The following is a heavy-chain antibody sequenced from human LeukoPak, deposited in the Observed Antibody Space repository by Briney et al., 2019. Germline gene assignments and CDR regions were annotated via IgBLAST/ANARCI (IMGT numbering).Heavy chain of an antibody. Sequence: PGGSLRLSCAASGFTFSSYAMHWVRQVPGKGLEWVSAISGSGGSTYYADSVKGRFTISRDNSKDTLYLQMNSLRADDTAVYYCAKTPLAVAPGDFFDYWGQGTLVTVSS. CDR1: GFTFSSYA. J-gene: IGHJ4*02. V-gene: IGHV3-23*01. CDR3: AKTPLAVAPGDFFDY. D-gene: IGHD6-19*01. CDR2: ISGSGGST.